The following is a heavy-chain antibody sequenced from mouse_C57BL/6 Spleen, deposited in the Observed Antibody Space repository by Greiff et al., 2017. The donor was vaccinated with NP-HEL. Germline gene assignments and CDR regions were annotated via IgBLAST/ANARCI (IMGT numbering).Heavy chain of an antibody. V-gene: IGHV1-82*01. Sequence: VQLQQSGPELVKPGASVKISCKASGYAFSSSWMNWVKQRPGKGLEWIGRIYPGDGDTNYNGKFKGKATLTADKSSSTAYMQLSSLTSEDSAVYVCAREDYYGSSYDYAMDYWGQGTSVTVSS. J-gene: IGHJ4*01. CDR3: AREDYYGSSYDYAMDY. D-gene: IGHD1-1*01. CDR2: IYPGDGDT. CDR1: GYAFSSSW.